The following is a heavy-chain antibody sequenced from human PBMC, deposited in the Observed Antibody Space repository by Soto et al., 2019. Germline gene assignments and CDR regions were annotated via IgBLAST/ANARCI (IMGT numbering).Heavy chain of an antibody. V-gene: IGHV1-18*01. CDR3: ARVPDYGDNVMYFDL. Sequence: ASVKVSCKASGYTFTSYDINWVRQATGQGLEWMGWINANNGNTNYAQKLQGRVTMTTDTSTSTAYMELRSLRSDDTAVYYCARVPDYGDNVMYFDLWGRGTLVTVSS. J-gene: IGHJ2*01. D-gene: IGHD4-17*01. CDR1: GYTFTSYD. CDR2: INANNGNT.